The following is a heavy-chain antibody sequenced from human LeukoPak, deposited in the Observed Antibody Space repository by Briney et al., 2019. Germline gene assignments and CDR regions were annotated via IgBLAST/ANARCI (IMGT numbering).Heavy chain of an antibody. V-gene: IGHV7-4-1*02. CDR3: ARDQTGRFDY. Sequence: GASVKVSCKASGYIFDIYAMIWVRQAPGQGLELMGWINTNTGNPTYAQGFTGRFVFSLDTSVSTAYLQISSLKAEDTAVYYCARDQTGRFDYWGQGTLVTVSS. J-gene: IGHJ4*02. D-gene: IGHD1-1*01. CDR2: INTNTGNP. CDR1: GYIFDIYA.